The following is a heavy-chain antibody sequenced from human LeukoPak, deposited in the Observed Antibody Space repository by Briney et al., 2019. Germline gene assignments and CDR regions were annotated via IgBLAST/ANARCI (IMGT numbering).Heavy chain of an antibody. CDR3: VRGCGRSSCPYYLEV. V-gene: IGHV3-7*01. Sequence: GGSLSLSYAASEFIFSTYWMSWVRQAPGKGLECVATIRQDGSEKHHVDPVRGRFTISRDNAKNSLYLLMNNLRVEDTAVYYCVRGCGRSSCPYYLEVWGKGTMVTVSS. D-gene: IGHD6-13*01. CDR2: IRQDGSEK. J-gene: IGHJ6*03. CDR1: EFIFSTYW.